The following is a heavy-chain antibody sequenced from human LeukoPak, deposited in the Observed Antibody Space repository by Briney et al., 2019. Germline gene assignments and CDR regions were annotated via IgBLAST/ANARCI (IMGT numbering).Heavy chain of an antibody. Sequence: ASVTVSCKASGYTFTGYYMHWVRQAPGQGLEWMGWINPNSGGTNYAQKFQGRVTMTRDTSISTAYMELSRLRSDDTAVYYCARNSVPATAIQSNYYYYMDVWGKGTTVTVSS. D-gene: IGHD2-2*02. V-gene: IGHV1-2*02. CDR2: INPNSGGT. CDR1: GYTFTGYY. CDR3: ARNSVPATAIQSNYYYYMDV. J-gene: IGHJ6*03.